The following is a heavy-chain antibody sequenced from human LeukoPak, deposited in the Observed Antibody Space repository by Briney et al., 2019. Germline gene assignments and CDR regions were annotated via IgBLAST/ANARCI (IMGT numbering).Heavy chain of an antibody. CDR1: GFTFSSYG. J-gene: IGHJ4*02. D-gene: IGHD2-15*01. Sequence: GRSLRLSCAAPGFTFSSYGMHWVRQAPGRGLEWVAVISYDGSNKYYADSVKGRFTISRDNSKNTLYLQMNSLRAEDTAVYYCAKDVGMIGYCSGGSCYAIDYWGQGTLVTVSS. V-gene: IGHV3-30*18. CDR3: AKDVGMIGYCSGGSCYAIDY. CDR2: ISYDGSNK.